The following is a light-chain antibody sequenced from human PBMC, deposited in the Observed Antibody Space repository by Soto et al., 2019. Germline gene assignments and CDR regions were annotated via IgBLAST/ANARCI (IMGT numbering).Light chain of an antibody. CDR3: TSYTRTRNLI. Sequence: QSVLTQPASVSGSPGQSITISCTGTSSDVGAYNYVSWYQHHPGRAPKLIIFEVSHRTSGVSDRFSGSKSGNTASLTISGLETEDEADYYCTSYTRTRNLIFGGGTKLTVL. CDR1: SSDVGAYNY. J-gene: IGLJ2*01. CDR2: EVS. V-gene: IGLV2-14*01.